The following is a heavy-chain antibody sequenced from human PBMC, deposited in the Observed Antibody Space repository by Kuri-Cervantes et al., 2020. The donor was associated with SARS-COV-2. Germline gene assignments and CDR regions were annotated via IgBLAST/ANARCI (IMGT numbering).Heavy chain of an antibody. D-gene: IGHD4-11*01. Sequence: GSLRLSCSVSGGSINSYYWSWIRQAPGKGLEWLGHVYYDGTTNYNPSLKRRATISLATSKSQFFLQLDSVTAADTAVYFCARASTSFDDWGQGTPVTVSS. J-gene: IGHJ4*02. CDR3: ARASTSFDD. CDR2: VYYDGTT. V-gene: IGHV4-59*01. CDR1: GGSINSYY.